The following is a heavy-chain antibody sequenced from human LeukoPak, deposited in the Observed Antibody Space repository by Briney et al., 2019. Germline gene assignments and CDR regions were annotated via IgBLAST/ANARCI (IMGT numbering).Heavy chain of an antibody. V-gene: IGHV3-53*01. CDR2: IYSGGST. CDR3: AKGQRGYDSSGYYYGY. CDR1: GFTVSSNY. D-gene: IGHD3-22*01. Sequence: GSLRLSCAASGFTVSSNYMSWVRQAPGKGLEWVSVIYSGGSTYYADSVKGRFTISRDNSKNTLYLQMNSLRAEDTAVYYCAKGQRGYDSSGYYYGYWGQGTLVTVSS. J-gene: IGHJ4*02.